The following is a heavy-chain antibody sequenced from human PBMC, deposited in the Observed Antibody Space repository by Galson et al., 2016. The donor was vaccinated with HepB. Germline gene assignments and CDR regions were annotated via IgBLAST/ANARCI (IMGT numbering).Heavy chain of an antibody. CDR1: GYGLTELA. V-gene: IGHV1-24*01. J-gene: IGHJ4*02. CDR3: STEDFDY. CDR2: FDPEDGER. Sequence: SVKVSCKVSGYGLTELAMHWVRQAPGKGLEWMGHFDPEDGERFYAQKFQGRVTMTADTSADTAYMELSSLRSEDTAIYYCSTEDFDYGGQGTLVSVSS.